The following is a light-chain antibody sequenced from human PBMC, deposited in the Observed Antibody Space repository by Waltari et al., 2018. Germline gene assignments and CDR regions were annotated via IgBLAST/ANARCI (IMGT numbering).Light chain of an antibody. CDR1: NSNLGSTY. CDR3: ASWDDSHYV. J-gene: IGLJ1*01. CDR2: RNN. Sequence: QSVLTQPPSASGTPGQRVSISCSGSNSNLGSTYLYWYQQLPGMAPKLLIYRNNQRPSGVPDRFSGSKYGTSASLAISGLRSEDGAVYYCASWDDSHYVFGPGTKVTVL. V-gene: IGLV1-47*01.